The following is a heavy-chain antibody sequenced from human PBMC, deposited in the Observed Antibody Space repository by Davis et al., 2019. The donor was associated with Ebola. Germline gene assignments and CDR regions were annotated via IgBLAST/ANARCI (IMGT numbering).Heavy chain of an antibody. CDR3: ARALITRDYYYYMDV. Sequence: ASVKVSCKASGHPFITYYLHWVRQAPGQGLEWMGWINPHSVGTHYAQKFQGRVTMTRDTSINTVYMELRSLRSDDTAVYYCARALITRDYYYYMDVWGKGTTVTVSS. CDR2: INPHSVGT. V-gene: IGHV1-2*02. J-gene: IGHJ6*03. D-gene: IGHD3-10*01. CDR1: GHPFITYY.